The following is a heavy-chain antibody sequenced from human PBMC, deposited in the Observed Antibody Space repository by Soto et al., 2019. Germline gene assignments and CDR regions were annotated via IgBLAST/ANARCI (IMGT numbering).Heavy chain of an antibody. CDR3: ARGHIVSSNFYFMEV. CDR1: DGSISIYY. Sequence: PSDTLSLTCTVSDGSISIYYWSWIRQPPGKGLEWIGYIYYSGSTNYNPSLKSRVTISVDTSKNQFSLKLSSVTAADTAVYYCARGHIVSSNFYFMEVWGKGTTVTVSS. V-gene: IGHV4-59*01. J-gene: IGHJ6*03. D-gene: IGHD3-16*02. CDR2: IYYSGST.